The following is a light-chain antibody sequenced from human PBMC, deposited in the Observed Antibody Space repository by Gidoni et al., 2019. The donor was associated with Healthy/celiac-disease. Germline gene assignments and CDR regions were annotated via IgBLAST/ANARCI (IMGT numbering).Light chain of an antibody. CDR2: GAS. CDR1: QSVSSN. J-gene: IGKJ4*01. Sequence: EIVMTQSPASLSVSPGERATLSCRDSQSVSSNLAWYQQKPGQAPRLLIYGASTRATGIPARFSGSGSGTEFTLTISSLQSEDFAVYYRQEYNNWAPLTFGGGTKVEIK. V-gene: IGKV3D-15*01. CDR3: QEYNNWAPLT.